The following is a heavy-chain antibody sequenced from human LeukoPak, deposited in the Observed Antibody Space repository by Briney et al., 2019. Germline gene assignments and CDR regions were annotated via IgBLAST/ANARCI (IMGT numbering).Heavy chain of an antibody. CDR2: ISGSGFT. Sequence: GGSLRLSCATSGFTFDNHVMNWVRQAPGKGLEWVSSISGSGFTYYPDSVKGRFIISRDSSNSTLFLQMNPLRAEDSALYFCAKGSQESPRTMLDAFDMWGQGTVVIVSS. CDR1: GFTFDNHV. V-gene: IGHV3-23*01. J-gene: IGHJ3*02. CDR3: AKGSQESPRTMLDAFDM. D-gene: IGHD1-14*01.